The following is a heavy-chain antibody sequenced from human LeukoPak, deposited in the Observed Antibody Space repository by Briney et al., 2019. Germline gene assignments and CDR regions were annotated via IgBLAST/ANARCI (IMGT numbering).Heavy chain of an antibody. CDR3: ARDPPSSLRDFDY. J-gene: IGHJ4*02. V-gene: IGHV4-59*12. CDR1: GGSISSYY. CDR2: IYYSGST. Sequence: SETLSLTCTVSGGSISSYYWSWIRQPPGKGLEWIGYIYYSGSTNYNPSLKSRVTISVDTSKNQFSLKLSSVTAADTAVYYCARDPPSSLRDFDYWGQGTLVTVSS. D-gene: IGHD6-13*01.